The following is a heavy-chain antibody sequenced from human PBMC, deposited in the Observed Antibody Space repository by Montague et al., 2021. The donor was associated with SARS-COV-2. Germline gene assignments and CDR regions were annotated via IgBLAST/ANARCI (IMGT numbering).Heavy chain of an antibody. CDR2: IFRSGAT. CDR1: GDSISDYY. Sequence: SETLSLTCTVSGDSISDYYWSWIRQPPRMGLEWIGYIFRSGATNYNPPLKSRVIISLDMSKSQFSLRLSSVTAADTAIYYCARTSRGSRYFYGVDVWGQGTTVTVSS. J-gene: IGHJ6*02. CDR3: ARTSRGSRYFYGVDV. V-gene: IGHV4-59*01. D-gene: IGHD3-10*01.